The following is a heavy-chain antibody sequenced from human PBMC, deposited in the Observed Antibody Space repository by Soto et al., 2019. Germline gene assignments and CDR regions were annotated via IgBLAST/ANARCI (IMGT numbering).Heavy chain of an antibody. CDR1: GGTFSSYA. D-gene: IGHD3-22*01. CDR3: AIGPITMIVVGPFDP. Sequence: QVQLVQSGAEVKKPGSSVKVSCKASGGTFSSYAISWVRQAPGQGLEWMGGIIPIFGTANYAQKFQGRVTIXXDXSXXTAYMELSSLRSEDTAVYYCAIGPITMIVVGPFDPWGQGTLVTVSS. V-gene: IGHV1-69*12. CDR2: IIPIFGTA. J-gene: IGHJ5*02.